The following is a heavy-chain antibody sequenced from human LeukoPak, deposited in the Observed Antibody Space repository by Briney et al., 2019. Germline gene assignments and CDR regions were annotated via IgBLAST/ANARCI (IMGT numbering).Heavy chain of an antibody. CDR1: GFIFRNYA. V-gene: IGHV3-66*01. CDR2: IYSGGST. D-gene: IGHD3-22*01. Sequence: GGSLRLSCAASGFIFRNYAMTWVRQAPGKGLEWVSVIYSGGSTYYADSVKGRFTISRDNSKNTLYLQMNSLRAEDTAVYYCARTEPKRYYYDSSGYSNWGQGTLVTVSS. J-gene: IGHJ4*02. CDR3: ARTEPKRYYYDSSGYSN.